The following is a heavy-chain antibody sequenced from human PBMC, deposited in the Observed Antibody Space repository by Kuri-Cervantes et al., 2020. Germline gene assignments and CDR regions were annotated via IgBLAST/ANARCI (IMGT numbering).Heavy chain of an antibody. CDR2: STWDGSSA. J-gene: IGHJ6*03. D-gene: IGHD6-19*01. V-gene: IGHV3-43D*04. CDR3: VKGAGYSSGYNYYYYMDV. Sequence: GGSLRFSCAASGFSLGSYGMHWARQAPGKGLEWVSLSTWDGSSAYYADSVKGRFTVSRDNTKNSLYLQMNSLRPEGTALYYCVKGAGYSSGYNYYYYMDVWGKGTTVTVSS. CDR1: GFSLGSYG.